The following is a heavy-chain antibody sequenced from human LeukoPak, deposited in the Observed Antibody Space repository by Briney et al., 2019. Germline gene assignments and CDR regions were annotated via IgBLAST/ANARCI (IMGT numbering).Heavy chain of an antibody. Sequence: SQTLSLTCTVSGGSISSGGYYWSWIRQHPGKGLEWIGYIYYSGSTYYNPSLKSRVTISVDTSNNQFSLKLSSVTAADTAVYYCARGRAYYDSKAFDIWGQGTMVTVSS. CDR2: IYYSGST. CDR1: GGSISSGGYY. D-gene: IGHD3-22*01. CDR3: ARGRAYYDSKAFDI. V-gene: IGHV4-31*03. J-gene: IGHJ3*02.